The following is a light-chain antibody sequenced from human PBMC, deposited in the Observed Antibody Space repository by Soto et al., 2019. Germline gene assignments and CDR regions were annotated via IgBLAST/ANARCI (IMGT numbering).Light chain of an antibody. CDR2: EVS. J-gene: IGLJ1*01. CDR1: SSDVGAYTS. CDR3: SSYTSSSTHV. V-gene: IGLV2-14*01. Sequence: QSVLAQPASVSGSPGQSITISCTGSSSDVGAYTSVSWYQQNPGKAPKLMIYEVSNRTSGVSRRFSGSKSGNTASLTTSGLQAEDEAHYYCSSYTSSSTHVFGSGTKVTVL.